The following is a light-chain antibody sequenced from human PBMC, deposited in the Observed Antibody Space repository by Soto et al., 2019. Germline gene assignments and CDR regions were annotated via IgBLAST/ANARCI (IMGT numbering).Light chain of an antibody. Sequence: AIQMTQSPCSLSASVGDRVTITCRASQGIRNDLGWYQQKPGKAPKLLIYAASSLQSGVPSRFSGSGSGTDFTLTISSLQTEDFATYYCLQDYNYPLTFGGGTKVAIK. CDR3: LQDYNYPLT. CDR2: AAS. V-gene: IGKV1-6*01. J-gene: IGKJ4*01. CDR1: QGIRND.